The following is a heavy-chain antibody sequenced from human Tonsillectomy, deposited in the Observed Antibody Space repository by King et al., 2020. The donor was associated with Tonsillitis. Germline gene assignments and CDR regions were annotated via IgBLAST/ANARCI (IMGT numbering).Heavy chain of an antibody. CDR3: ARDEPLYDYDGYYYYMDV. CDR2: ISSSSSYI. CDR1: GFTFSTYS. D-gene: IGHD4-23*01. V-gene: IGHV3-21*01. Sequence: VQLVESGGGLVSPGGSLRLSCAASGFTFSTYSMNWVRQAPGKGLEWVSSISSSSSYIYYADSVKGRFTISRDNAKNSLYLQMNSLRAEDTAVYYCARDEPLYDYDGYYYYMDVWGKGTTVTVSS. J-gene: IGHJ6*03.